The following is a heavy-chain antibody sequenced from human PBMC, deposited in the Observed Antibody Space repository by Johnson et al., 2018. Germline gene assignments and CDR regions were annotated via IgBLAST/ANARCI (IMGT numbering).Heavy chain of an antibody. J-gene: IGHJ6*02. CDR1: GFSFSSFD. Sequence: VQLVESGGGLEQPGGSLRLSCAASGFSFSSFDMHWVRQDTGKGLEWVSAIGAAGDTYYADSVKGRFTISRENAKNSLYLQMNNLRAEDTAVYYCARDKEGSIDVWGQGTTVTVSS. CDR2: IGAAGDT. CDR3: ARDKEGSIDV. V-gene: IGHV3-13*01.